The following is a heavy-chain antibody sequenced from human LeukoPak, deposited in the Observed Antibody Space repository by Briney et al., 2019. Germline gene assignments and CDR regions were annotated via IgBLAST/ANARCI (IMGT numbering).Heavy chain of an antibody. CDR3: ARVHRYASSWDSLDY. V-gene: IGHV3-74*01. CDR2: INSYWRST. Sequence: PGGSLRLSCAASVFTFSSYWMHWVRQAPGKGLVGVSRINSYWRSTIYADYVRGRFTISRDNAKNSLYLQMNSLRAEDTAFYHCARVHRYASSWDSLDYWGQGTLVTVSS. CDR1: VFTFSSYW. J-gene: IGHJ4*02. D-gene: IGHD2-2*01.